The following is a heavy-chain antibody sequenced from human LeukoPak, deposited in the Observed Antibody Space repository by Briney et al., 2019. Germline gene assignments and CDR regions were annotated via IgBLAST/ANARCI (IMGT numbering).Heavy chain of an antibody. CDR2: INHSGST. CDR3: AREASGVTVIDY. Sequence: SETLSLTCAVYGGSFSGYYWSWIRQPPGKGLEWIGEINHSGSTNYNPSLKSRVTISVGTSKNQFSLKLSSVTAADTAVYYCAREASGVTVIDYWGQGTLVTVSS. V-gene: IGHV4-34*09. D-gene: IGHD1-14*01. J-gene: IGHJ4*02. CDR1: GGSFSGYY.